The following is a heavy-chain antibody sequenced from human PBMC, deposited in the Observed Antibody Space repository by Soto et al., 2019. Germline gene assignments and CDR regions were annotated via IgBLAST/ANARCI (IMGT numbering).Heavy chain of an antibody. D-gene: IGHD4-4*01. Sequence: EVQLVESGGGLVKPGGSLRLSCAASGFTFSTYSMNWVRQAPGKGLEWVSSVSSSSTYIYYADSVKGRFTISRDNAKKSLYLEMNSLRAGDTGVYYCARDLKPSTAVTLVVDCWGQGTLVTVSS. CDR1: GFTFSTYS. CDR2: VSSSSTYI. J-gene: IGHJ4*02. CDR3: ARDLKPSTAVTLVVDC. V-gene: IGHV3-21*01.